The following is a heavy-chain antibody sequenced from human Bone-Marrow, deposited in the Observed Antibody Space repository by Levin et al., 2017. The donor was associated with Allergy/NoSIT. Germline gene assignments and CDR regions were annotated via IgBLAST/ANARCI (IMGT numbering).Heavy chain of an antibody. Sequence: SQTLSLTCAVSGASLTTTDHYWSWIRQSPGKGLEWIGYVHYDGSTYYNPSLKSRLTIPQDTSKNRFSLELSSVTAAHTALYYCPRGTPSMVRGARDFDIWGQGTMVTVSS. J-gene: IGHJ3*02. CDR2: VHYDGST. CDR3: PRGTPSMVRGARDFDI. CDR1: GASLTTTDHY. D-gene: IGHD3-10*01. V-gene: IGHV4-30-4*01.